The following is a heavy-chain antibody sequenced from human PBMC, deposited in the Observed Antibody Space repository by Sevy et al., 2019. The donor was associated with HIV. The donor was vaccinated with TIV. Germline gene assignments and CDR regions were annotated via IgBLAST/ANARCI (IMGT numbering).Heavy chain of an antibody. CDR2: IDWNGGSI. Sequence: GGSLRLSCAASGLTFDDYGMSWVRQAPGKGLEWVSGIDWNGGSIGYADSVKGRFTISRDNAKNSLYLQMNSLRAEDTALYYCARGAFGQFFDYWGQGTLVTVSS. CDR1: GLTFDDYG. CDR3: ARGAFGQFFDY. D-gene: IGHD3-10*01. J-gene: IGHJ4*02. V-gene: IGHV3-20*04.